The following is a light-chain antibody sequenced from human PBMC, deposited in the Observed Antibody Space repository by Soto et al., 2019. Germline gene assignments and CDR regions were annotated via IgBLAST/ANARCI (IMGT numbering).Light chain of an antibody. CDR2: GAS. CDR3: QQRSNWPLT. J-gene: IGKJ4*01. V-gene: IGKV3D-20*02. CDR1: QSVSSSY. Sequence: IVLTQSPAILALSPGDRATLSCRASQSVSSSYLAWYQHKPGQAPRLLIHGASSRVTGIPDRFSGSGSGTDFTLTITRLEPEDFAVYYCQQRSNWPLTFGGGTKVDIK.